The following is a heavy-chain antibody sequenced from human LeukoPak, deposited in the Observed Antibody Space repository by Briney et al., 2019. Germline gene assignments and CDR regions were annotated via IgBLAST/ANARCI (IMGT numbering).Heavy chain of an antibody. CDR1: GGSISSYY. V-gene: IGHV4-59*01. CDR3: ARDTDYYDSSGYYWFDP. D-gene: IGHD3-22*01. CDR2: IYYSGST. Sequence: SETLSLTCTVSGGSISSYYWSWIRQPPGKGLEWIGYIYYSGSTNYNPSLKSRVTISVDTSKNQFSLKLSSVTAADTAVYYCARDTDYYDSSGYYWFDPWGQGTLVTVSS. J-gene: IGHJ5*02.